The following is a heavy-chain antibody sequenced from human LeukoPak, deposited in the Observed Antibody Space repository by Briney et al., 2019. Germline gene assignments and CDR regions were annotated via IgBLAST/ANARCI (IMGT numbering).Heavy chain of an antibody. V-gene: IGHV3-30*04. CDR1: GFAFSSYA. CDR3: ARYGDYGYYFDY. D-gene: IGHD4-17*01. Sequence: PGGSLRLSCAASGFAFSSYAMHWVRQAPGKGLEWVAVISYDGSNKYYVDSVKGRFTISRDNSKNTLYLQMNSLRAEDAAVYYCARYGDYGYYFDYWGQGTLVTVSS. CDR2: ISYDGSNK. J-gene: IGHJ4*02.